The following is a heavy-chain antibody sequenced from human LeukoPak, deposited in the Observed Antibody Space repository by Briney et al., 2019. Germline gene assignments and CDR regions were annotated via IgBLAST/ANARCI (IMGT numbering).Heavy chain of an antibody. D-gene: IGHD5-24*01. Sequence: ASVKVSCKASGYTFTNYGISWVRQAPGQGLEWMGWISAYNGHTNHAQKFQGRVTMTTDTSTTTAYMELSSLRSDDTAVYYCARERHLQGVGYYMDVWGKGTTVTISS. CDR2: ISAYNGHT. V-gene: IGHV1-18*01. J-gene: IGHJ6*03. CDR1: GYTFTNYG. CDR3: ARERHLQGVGYYMDV.